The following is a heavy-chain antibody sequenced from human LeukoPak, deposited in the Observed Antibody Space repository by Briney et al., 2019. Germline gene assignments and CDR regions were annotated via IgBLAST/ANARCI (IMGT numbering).Heavy chain of an antibody. CDR3: ARDKQVVVGATTAYDY. J-gene: IGHJ4*02. CDR1: GFTFISYN. D-gene: IGHD1-26*01. V-gene: IGHV3-21*01. Sequence: PGGSLRLSCAASGFTFISYNMNWVRQAPGKGLEWVSSISPSGNYIFYADSVKGRFTISRDNAKNSLYLQMNSLRAEDTAVYYCARDKQVVVGATTAYDYWGQGTLVTVSS. CDR2: ISPSGNYI.